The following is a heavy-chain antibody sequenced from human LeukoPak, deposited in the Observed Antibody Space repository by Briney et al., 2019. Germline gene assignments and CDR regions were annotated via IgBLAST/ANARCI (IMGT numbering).Heavy chain of an antibody. J-gene: IGHJ4*02. V-gene: IGHV1-3*01. CDR1: GYTFTSYA. CDR2: INAGNGNT. Sequence: ASVKVSCKASGYTFTSYAMHWVRQAPGQGLEWMGWINAGNGNTKYSQKFQGRVTITRDTSASTAYMELSSLRSEDTAVYYCARDIFSRPQYYFDYWGQGTLVTVSS. CDR3: ARDIFSRPQYYFDY.